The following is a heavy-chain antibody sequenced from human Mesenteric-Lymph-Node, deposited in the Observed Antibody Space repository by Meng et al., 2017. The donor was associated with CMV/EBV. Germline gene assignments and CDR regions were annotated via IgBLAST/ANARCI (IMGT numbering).Heavy chain of an antibody. CDR1: GGTFSSYG. Sequence: ASGGTFSSYGISWLRQAPGQGLEWMGGTIPFLGTPHYAQKFQGRVTIIADTSTSTAYMELSSLRSEDTAVYYCARYWFGELLTWFDPWGQGTLVTVSS. CDR2: TIPFLGTP. CDR3: ARYWFGELLTWFDP. J-gene: IGHJ5*02. D-gene: IGHD3-10*01. V-gene: IGHV1-69*06.